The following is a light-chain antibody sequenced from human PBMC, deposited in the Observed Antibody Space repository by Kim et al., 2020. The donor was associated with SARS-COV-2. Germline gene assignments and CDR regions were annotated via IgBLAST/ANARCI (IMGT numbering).Light chain of an antibody. CDR3: QQYGSSFRT. J-gene: IGKJ1*01. V-gene: IGKV3-20*01. Sequence: EIVLTQSPGTLSLSPGERATLSCRASQSVSSSHLAWFQQKPGQAPRLLIYSASSRATGIPDRFSGSGSGTDFTLTISRLEPEDFAVYYCQQYGSSFRTFGQGTQGEIK. CDR1: QSVSSSH. CDR2: SAS.